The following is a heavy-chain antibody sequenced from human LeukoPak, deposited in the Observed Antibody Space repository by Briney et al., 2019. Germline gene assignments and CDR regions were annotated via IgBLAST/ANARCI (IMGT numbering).Heavy chain of an antibody. V-gene: IGHV3-23*01. CDR3: ARDRGRFLPGSLDY. CDR1: GFTFRDSV. J-gene: IGHJ4*02. D-gene: IGHD3-16*01. CDR2: ISGSCKTT. Sequence: SGGSLRLSCAASGFTFRDSVMNCVRQAPGGGLEWVSSISGSCKTTYYTDPVKAVFTVSRDNSENAVFLQMNSLRVEDTAIYYCARDRGRFLPGSLDYWGQGTLVTVSS.